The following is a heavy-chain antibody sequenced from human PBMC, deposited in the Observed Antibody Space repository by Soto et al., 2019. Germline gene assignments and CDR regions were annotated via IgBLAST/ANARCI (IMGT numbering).Heavy chain of an antibody. D-gene: IGHD3-3*01. CDR3: ARDKGYDFRSGYYYYYYMDV. Sequence: PGGPLRLSCAAWGFPFSSYSMNWVRQAPGKGLEWVSYISSSSSTIYYADSVKGRFTISRDNAKNSLYLQMNSLRAEDTAVYYCARDKGYDFRSGYYYYYYMDVWGKGTTVTVSS. J-gene: IGHJ6*03. V-gene: IGHV3-48*01. CDR1: GFPFSSYS. CDR2: ISSSSSTI.